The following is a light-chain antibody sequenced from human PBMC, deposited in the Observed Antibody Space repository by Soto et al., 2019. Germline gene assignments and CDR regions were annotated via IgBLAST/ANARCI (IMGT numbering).Light chain of an antibody. Sequence: EIVLTQSPATLSLSPGERATLSCRASKSVSSYVAWFQQKPGQALRLLIYDASNRATGIPARFSGSGSGTDFTLTMSSLEPEDFAVYYCQQRRNWPPTFGGGTRMEIK. V-gene: IGKV3-11*01. CDR2: DAS. CDR1: KSVSSY. J-gene: IGKJ4*01. CDR3: QQRRNWPPT.